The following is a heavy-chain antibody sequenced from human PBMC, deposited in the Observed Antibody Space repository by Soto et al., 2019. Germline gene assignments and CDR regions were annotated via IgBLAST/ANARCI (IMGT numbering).Heavy chain of an antibody. Sequence: EVQLVESGGGLVKPGGSLRLSCAASGFTVSSHSMNWVRQAPGKGLEWVSSISSTSSFIYYTDSVKGRFTISRDNAKNSLYLQMNSLRAEDTAVYYCARGASVTTVTTIDYWGQGSLVTVSS. CDR1: GFTVSSHS. CDR3: ARGASVTTVTTIDY. J-gene: IGHJ4*02. D-gene: IGHD4-17*01. V-gene: IGHV3-21*02. CDR2: ISSTSSFI.